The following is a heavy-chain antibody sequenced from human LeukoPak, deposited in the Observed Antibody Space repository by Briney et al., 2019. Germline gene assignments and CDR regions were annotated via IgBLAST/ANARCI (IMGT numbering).Heavy chain of an antibody. V-gene: IGHV1-2*02. Sequence: ASVKVSCKASGYTFTDYYMRWVRQAPGQGLEWMGWINPNSGGTNYAQKFQGRVTMTRDTSISTAYMELSRLRSDDTAVYYCARDPPPNTYYYGSGAQGDYWGQGTLVTVSS. D-gene: IGHD3-10*01. CDR2: INPNSGGT. CDR1: GYTFTDYY. J-gene: IGHJ4*02. CDR3: ARDPPPNTYYYGSGAQGDY.